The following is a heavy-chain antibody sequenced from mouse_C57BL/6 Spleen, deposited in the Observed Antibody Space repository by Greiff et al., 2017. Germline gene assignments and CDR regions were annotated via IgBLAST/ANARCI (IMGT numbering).Heavy chain of an antibody. CDR3: ARGALLRYYFDY. J-gene: IGHJ2*01. CDR2: IDPSDSYT. Sequence: QVQLKQSGAELVKPGASVKLSCKASGYTFTSYWMQWVKQRPGQGLEWIGEIDPSDSYTNYNQKFKGKATLTVDTSSSTAYMQLSSLTSEDSAVYYCARGALLRYYFDYWGQGTTLTVAS. V-gene: IGHV1-50*01. D-gene: IGHD1-1*01. CDR1: GYTFTSYW.